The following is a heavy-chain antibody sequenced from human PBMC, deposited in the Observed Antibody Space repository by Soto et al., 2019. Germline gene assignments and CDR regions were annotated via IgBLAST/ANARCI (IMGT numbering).Heavy chain of an antibody. Sequence: ASVKVSCKASGYTFTNYGISWVRQAPGQGLEWMGWISAYNGNTNYAQNPQGRVTMTTDTSTSTAYMELRSLRSDDTAVYYCARVDGFRFLGWLTWRQGTMVTVSS. V-gene: IGHV1-18*04. CDR1: GYTFTNYG. CDR3: ARVDGFRFLGWLT. CDR2: ISAYNGNT. J-gene: IGHJ5*02. D-gene: IGHD3-3*01.